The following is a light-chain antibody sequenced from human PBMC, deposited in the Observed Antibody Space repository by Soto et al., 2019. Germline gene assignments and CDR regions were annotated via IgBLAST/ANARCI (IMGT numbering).Light chain of an antibody. Sequence: QSALTQPASVSGSPGQSITIPCTGTSSDVGAYNYVSWFQQHPGKAPKLMIYDVSNRPSGVSNRFSGSKSGNTASLTISGLQAEDEADYYCCSYTTSSTYVFGIGTKVTVL. CDR1: SSDVGAYNY. J-gene: IGLJ1*01. CDR3: CSYTTSSTYV. CDR2: DVS. V-gene: IGLV2-14*01.